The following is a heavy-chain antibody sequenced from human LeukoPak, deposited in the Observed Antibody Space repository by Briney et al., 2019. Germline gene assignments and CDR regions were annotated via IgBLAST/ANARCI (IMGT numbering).Heavy chain of an antibody. V-gene: IGHV4-39*01. J-gene: IGHJ4*02. CDR3: ARGGSSWYDYFGY. CDR1: GASISSSSYY. Sequence: SETLSLTCTVSGASISSSSYYWGWIRQPPGKGLEWIGSIYYSGSTHFNPSLKSRVTISVDTSKNQFSLKLSYVTAEDTAVYYCARGGSSWYDYFGYWGQGTLVTVSS. CDR2: IYYSGST. D-gene: IGHD6-13*01.